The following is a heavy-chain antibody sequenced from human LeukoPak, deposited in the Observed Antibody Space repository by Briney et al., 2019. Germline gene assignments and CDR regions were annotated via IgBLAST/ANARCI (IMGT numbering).Heavy chain of an antibody. CDR1: GGSINSSNYH. Sequence: SGTLSLTCSVSGGSINSSNYHWGWIRQPPGKGLEWIGTFYYSGSTYYNPSLKSRIAISVDTSKNQFSLKLSSVTAADTAVYYCASDRSIRWYYFWGQGTLVTVSS. D-gene: IGHD6-13*01. J-gene: IGHJ4*02. V-gene: IGHV4-39*01. CDR2: FYYSGST. CDR3: ASDRSIRWYYF.